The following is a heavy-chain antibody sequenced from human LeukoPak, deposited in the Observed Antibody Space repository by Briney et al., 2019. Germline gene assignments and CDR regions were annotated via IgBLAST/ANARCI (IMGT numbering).Heavy chain of an antibody. J-gene: IGHJ4*02. Sequence: SETLSLTCTVSGGSISSSSYYWGWIRQPPGKGLEWIGSIYYSGSTYYNPSLKSRVTISVDTSKYQFSLKLSSVTAADTAVYYCASDGSGSSPIDYWGQGTLVTVSS. D-gene: IGHD3-10*01. CDR1: GGSISSSSYY. CDR3: ASDGSGSSPIDY. CDR2: IYYSGST. V-gene: IGHV4-39*01.